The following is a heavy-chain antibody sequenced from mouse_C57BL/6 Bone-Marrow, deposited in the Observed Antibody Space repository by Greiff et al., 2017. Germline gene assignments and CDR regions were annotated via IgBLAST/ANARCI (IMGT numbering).Heavy chain of an antibody. J-gene: IGHJ3*01. CDR2: INPNNGGT. CDR1: GYTFTDYN. V-gene: IGHV1-22*01. D-gene: IGHD2-4*01. CDR3: AREYDYDPFAY. Sequence: EVQLQQSGPELVKPGASVKMSCKASGYTFTDYNMHWVKQSPGKSLEWIGYINPNNGGTSYNQKFKGKATLTVNKSSSTAYMELRSLTSEDSAVYYCAREYDYDPFAYWGQGTLVTVSA.